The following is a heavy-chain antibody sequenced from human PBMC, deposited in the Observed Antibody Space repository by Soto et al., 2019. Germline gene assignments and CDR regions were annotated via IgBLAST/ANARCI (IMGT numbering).Heavy chain of an antibody. Sequence: QVQLQESGPGLVKPSETLSLTCTVSGGSISSYYWSWIRQPPGKGLEWIGYIYYSGSTNYNPSLKSRVNISVDRSKNRFSLKLSSVTAADTAVYYCARDFYKCGRDWNQPLNWFDPWCQGTLVTVSS. CDR1: GGSISSYY. CDR3: ARDFYKCGRDWNQPLNWFDP. CDR2: IYYSGST. V-gene: IGHV4-59*01. J-gene: IGHJ5*02. D-gene: IGHD1-1*01.